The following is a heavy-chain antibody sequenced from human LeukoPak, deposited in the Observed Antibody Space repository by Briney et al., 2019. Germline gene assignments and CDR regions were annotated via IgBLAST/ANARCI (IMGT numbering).Heavy chain of an antibody. V-gene: IGHV3-30-3*01. Sequence: GGSLRLSCAASGFTFSSYAMHWVRQAPGKGLEWVAVISYDGSNKYYADSVKGRFTISRDNSKNTLYLQMNSLRAEDTAVYYCARSQEVLFDPWGRGTLVTVSS. CDR3: ARSQEVLFDP. J-gene: IGHJ5*02. CDR1: GFTFSSYA. D-gene: IGHD1-26*01. CDR2: ISYDGSNK.